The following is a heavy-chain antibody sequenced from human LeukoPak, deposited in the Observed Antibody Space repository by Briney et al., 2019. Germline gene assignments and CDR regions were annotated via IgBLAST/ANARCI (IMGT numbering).Heavy chain of an antibody. J-gene: IGHJ5*01. CDR2: IYPGGSDT. Sequence: GESLKISCKGSGYTFTSYWIGWVRQMPGKGLEWMGIIYPGGSDTRYSPSFQGHVTISADKSISTAYLQWSSLKASDTSMYYCARLKDDYIIDSWGQGTLVTVSS. CDR3: ARLKDDYIIDS. D-gene: IGHD5-24*01. CDR1: GYTFTSYW. V-gene: IGHV5-51*01.